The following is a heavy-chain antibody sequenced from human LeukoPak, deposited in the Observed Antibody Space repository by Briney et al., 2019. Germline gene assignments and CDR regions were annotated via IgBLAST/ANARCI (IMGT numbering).Heavy chain of an antibody. CDR1: GGSISSYY. D-gene: IGHD5-12*01. Sequence: SETLSLTCSVSGGSISSYYWSWIRQPPGKGLEWFGYIYYSGSTNYKSPLKSRVTMSGDTSKNQFSLELRSVTAADTAVYCCARHAESGYDRFDLWGQGTLVTVSS. V-gene: IGHV4-59*08. CDR2: IYYSGST. J-gene: IGHJ5*02. CDR3: ARHAESGYDRFDL.